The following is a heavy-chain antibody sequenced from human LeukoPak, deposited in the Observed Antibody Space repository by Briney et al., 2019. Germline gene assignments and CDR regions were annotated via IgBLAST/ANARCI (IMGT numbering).Heavy chain of an antibody. CDR2: IKQDGSEK. CDR3: ARMETGTTYY. V-gene: IGHV3-7*01. D-gene: IGHD1-7*01. Sequence: GGSLRLSCAASGSTFSSYWMSWVRQAPGKGLEWVANIKQDGSEKYYVDSVKGRFTISRDNAKNSLYLQMNSLRAEDTAVYYCARMETGTTYYWGQGTLVTVSS. CDR1: GSTFSSYW. J-gene: IGHJ4*02.